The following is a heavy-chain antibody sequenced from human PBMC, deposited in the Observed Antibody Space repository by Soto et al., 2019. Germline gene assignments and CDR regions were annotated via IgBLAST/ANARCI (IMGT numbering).Heavy chain of an antibody. D-gene: IGHD3-10*01. CDR1: GFTFSAYA. CDR3: ATITVVRGVTYDAFDF. Sequence: QVQLVESGGGVVQPGRSLRLSCAASGFTFSAYAMHWVRQAPGKGLEWVAAISYDGTNNYYADSVKGRFTISRDNSKNTLFLQMNSLRSEDTAVYYCATITVVRGVTYDAFDFWGQGTMVTVSS. CDR2: ISYDGTNN. V-gene: IGHV3-30-3*01. J-gene: IGHJ3*01.